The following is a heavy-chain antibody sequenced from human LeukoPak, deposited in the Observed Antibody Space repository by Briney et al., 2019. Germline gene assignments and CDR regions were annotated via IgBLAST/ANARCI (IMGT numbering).Heavy chain of an antibody. CDR3: AKGPPGYGPWDY. J-gene: IGHJ4*02. V-gene: IGHV3-23*01. Sequence: GGALRLSCAVSGFTFSSYAMGWVRRAPGKGLEWVSSISGIGGNTYYADSVKGRFNIYRDNSKNTLYLQMNSLRAEDTAVYYCAKGPPGYGPWDYWGQGTLVNVSS. D-gene: IGHD5-12*01. CDR2: ISGIGGNT. CDR1: GFTFSSYA.